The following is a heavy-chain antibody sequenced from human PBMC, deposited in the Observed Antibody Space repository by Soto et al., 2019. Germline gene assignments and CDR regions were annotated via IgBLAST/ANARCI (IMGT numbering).Heavy chain of an antibody. CDR2: ISGSGGST. J-gene: IGHJ4*02. V-gene: IGHV3-23*01. CDR1: GFTFSSYA. Sequence: PGGSLRLSCAASGFTFSSYAMSWLRQARGKGLEWGSAISGSGGSTYYADSVKGRFTISRDNSKNTLYLQMNSLRAGDTAVYYCAKGQLRFLEWLPSDYWGQGTLVTVSS. CDR3: AKGQLRFLEWLPSDY. D-gene: IGHD3-3*01.